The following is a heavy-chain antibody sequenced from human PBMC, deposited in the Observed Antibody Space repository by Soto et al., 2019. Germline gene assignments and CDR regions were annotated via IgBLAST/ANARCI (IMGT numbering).Heavy chain of an antibody. D-gene: IGHD2-15*01. J-gene: IGHJ4*02. Sequence: GGSLRLSCATSGFSLSSYAMHWVRQAPGKGLEWVALMSYDETKKYYADSVEGRFTISRDTSKNTLFLQMNNLRVEDTAVYYCAKDRRDGDFMHILVVDFWGQGALVTVSS. CDR3: AKDRRDGDFMHILVVDF. CDR1: GFSLSSYA. CDR2: MSYDETKK. V-gene: IGHV3-30*18.